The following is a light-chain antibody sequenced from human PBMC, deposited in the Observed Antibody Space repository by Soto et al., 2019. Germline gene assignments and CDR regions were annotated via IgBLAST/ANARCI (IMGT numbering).Light chain of an antibody. CDR1: QSIGRY. J-gene: IGKJ3*01. Sequence: DIQMTQSPSSLSASVGDKVTITCRSSQSIGRYLNWYQHKPGKAPKLLIYDASILEAGVPSRFSGSGSGTDFTFTISSLQPEDVATYYCQKCDYLPIFGPGTTVDFK. CDR3: QKCDYLPI. CDR2: DAS. V-gene: IGKV1-33*01.